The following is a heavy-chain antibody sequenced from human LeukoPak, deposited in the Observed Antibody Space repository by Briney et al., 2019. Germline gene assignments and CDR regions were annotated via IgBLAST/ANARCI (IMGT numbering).Heavy chain of an antibody. CDR2: IYHSGST. CDR1: GYSISSGCY. Sequence: PSETLSLTCAVSGYSISSGCYWGWIRQPPGKGLEWIGSIYHSGSTYYNPSLKSRVTISVDTSKNQFSLKLSSVTAADTAVYYCARHFSRYSNYASAATSLDYWGQGTLVTVSS. D-gene: IGHD4-11*01. CDR3: ARHFSRYSNYASAATSLDY. V-gene: IGHV4-38-2*01. J-gene: IGHJ4*02.